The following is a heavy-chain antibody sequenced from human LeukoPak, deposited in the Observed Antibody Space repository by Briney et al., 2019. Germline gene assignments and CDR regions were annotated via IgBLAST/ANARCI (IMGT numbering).Heavy chain of an antibody. V-gene: IGHV3-7*03. CDR1: GFTFSSYW. Sequence: GGSLRLSCAASGFTFSSYWMSWVRQAPGKGLEWVANIKQDGSEKYYVDSVKGRFTISRDNSKNTLYLQMNSLRAEDTAVYYCARDRFVPSAADQGYYYYGMDVWGQGTTVTVSS. CDR2: IKQDGSEK. CDR3: ARDRFVPSAADQGYYYYGMDV. D-gene: IGHD6-13*01. J-gene: IGHJ6*02.